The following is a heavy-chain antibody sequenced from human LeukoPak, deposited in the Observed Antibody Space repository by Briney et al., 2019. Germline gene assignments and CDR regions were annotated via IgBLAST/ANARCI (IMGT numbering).Heavy chain of an antibody. D-gene: IGHD3-22*01. J-gene: IGHJ4*02. CDR1: GGSISSSSYY. Sequence: SETLSLTCTVSGGSISSSSYYWGWIRQPPGKGLEWIGSIYYSGSTYYNPSLKSRVTISVDTSKNQFSLKLSPVTAADTAVYYCARHRINYYDSSGILYYFDYWGQGTLVTVSS. CDR3: ARHRINYYDSSGILYYFDY. CDR2: IYYSGST. V-gene: IGHV4-39*01.